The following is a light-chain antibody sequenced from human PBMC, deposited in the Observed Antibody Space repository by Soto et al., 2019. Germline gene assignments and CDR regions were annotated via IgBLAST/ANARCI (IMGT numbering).Light chain of an antibody. CDR3: QQYCSSPKT. CDR2: GAS. J-gene: IGKJ1*01. CDR1: QSVSSSY. Sequence: EIVLTQSPGTLSLSPGERATLSCRASQSVSSSYLAWYQQKLGQAPRLLIYGASSRATGIPDRFRGSGSGTDFTRTISRLEPEDFAVYYCQQYCSSPKTFGQGTKVEIK. V-gene: IGKV3-20*01.